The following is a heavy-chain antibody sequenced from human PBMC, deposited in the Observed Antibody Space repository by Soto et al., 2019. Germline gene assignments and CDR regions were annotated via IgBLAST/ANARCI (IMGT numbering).Heavy chain of an antibody. Sequence: QSGGSLRLSCAASGFTFSSYEMNWVRQAPGKGLEWVSYISSSSSHIKYGDSVKGRFTISRDNAKNSLFLQMSSLRAEDTAVYYCARRRLRDGYIYGPYYDYYGMDVWGQGTTVTVSS. J-gene: IGHJ6*02. V-gene: IGHV3-48*03. CDR2: ISSSSSHI. D-gene: IGHD5-18*01. CDR1: GFTFSSYE. CDR3: ARRRLRDGYIYGPYYDYYGMDV.